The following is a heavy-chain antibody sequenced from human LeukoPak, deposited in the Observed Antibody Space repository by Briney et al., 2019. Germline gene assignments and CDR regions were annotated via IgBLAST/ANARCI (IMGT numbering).Heavy chain of an antibody. V-gene: IGHV3-30-3*01. CDR3: AREGYSSGHFDY. Sequence: PGGSLRHSCAASGFTFSSYAMHWVRPAPGKGLEWVAVISYDGSNKYYADSVKGRFTISRDNSKNTLYLQMNSLRAEDTAVYYCAREGYSSGHFDYWGQGTLVTVSS. D-gene: IGHD6-19*01. CDR2: ISYDGSNK. J-gene: IGHJ4*02. CDR1: GFTFSSYA.